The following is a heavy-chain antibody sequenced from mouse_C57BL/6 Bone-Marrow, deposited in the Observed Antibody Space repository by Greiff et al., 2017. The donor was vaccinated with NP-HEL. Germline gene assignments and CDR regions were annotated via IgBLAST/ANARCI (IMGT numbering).Heavy chain of an antibody. CDR2: IRNKANGYTT. V-gene: IGHV7-3*01. Sequence: EVQLVESGGGLVQPGGSLSLFCAASGFTFTDYYMSWVRQPPGKALEWLGFIRNKANGYTTEYSASVKGRFTISRDNSQSILYLQMNALRAEDSATYYCARYDYDGGSDYWGQGTTLTVSS. CDR3: ARYDYDGGSDY. J-gene: IGHJ2*01. D-gene: IGHD2-4*01. CDR1: GFTFTDYY.